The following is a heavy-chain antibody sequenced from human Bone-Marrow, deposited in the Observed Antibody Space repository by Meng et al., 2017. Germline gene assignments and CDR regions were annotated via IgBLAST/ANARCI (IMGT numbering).Heavy chain of an antibody. Sequence: SETLSLTCTVSGGSISSNNYYWGWIRQPPGQGLEWIGAMSYSESTYYNPSLKSRVTISMDTSKNQFSLKLRSVTAADTAVYYCVGDGSFHYGLGSLDYWGQGTLVTVSS. CDR2: MSYSEST. V-gene: IGHV4-39*07. CDR1: GGSISSNNYY. D-gene: IGHD3-10*01. J-gene: IGHJ4*02. CDR3: VGDGSFHYGLGSLDY.